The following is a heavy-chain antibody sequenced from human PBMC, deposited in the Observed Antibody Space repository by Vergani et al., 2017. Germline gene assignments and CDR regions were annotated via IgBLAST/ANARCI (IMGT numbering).Heavy chain of an antibody. CDR2: ISYDGTQK. V-gene: IGHV3-30*03. CDR1: GFTSSYYG. D-gene: IGHD6-25*01. Sequence: QVHLVESGGGVVQPGRSLRLSCVVSGFTSSYYGMHWVRQAPGKGLEGVAVISYDGTQKYYADSVKGRFTISRDNSKSTLYLQMNSLRTEDTAGDYCARTNGGSDDWGQGTLVTVPP. J-gene: IGHJ4*02. CDR3: ARTNGGSDD.